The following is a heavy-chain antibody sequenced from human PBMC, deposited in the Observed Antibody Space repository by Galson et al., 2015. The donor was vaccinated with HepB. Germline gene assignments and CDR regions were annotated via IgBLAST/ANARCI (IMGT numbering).Heavy chain of an antibody. CDR2: ISGSGGST. J-gene: IGHJ4*02. Sequence: SLRLSCAASGFTFSSYAMSWVRQAPGKGLEWVSAISGSGGSTYYADSVKGRFTISRDNSKNTLYLQMNSLRAEDTAVYYCAKDPNYEGGFDYWGQGTLVTVSS. V-gene: IGHV3-23*01. D-gene: IGHD3-22*01. CDR1: GFTFSSYA. CDR3: AKDPNYEGGFDY.